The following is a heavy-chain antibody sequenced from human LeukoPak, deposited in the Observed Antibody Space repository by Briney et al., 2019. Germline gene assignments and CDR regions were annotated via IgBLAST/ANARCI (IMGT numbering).Heavy chain of an antibody. V-gene: IGHV4-59*01. J-gene: IGHJ4*02. CDR1: GGSISSYY. D-gene: IGHD3-22*01. CDR2: IYYSGST. Sequence: TSETLSLTCTVSGGSISSYYWSWIRQPPGKGLEWIGNIYYSGSTNYNPSLKSRVTISVDTSKNQFSLKLSSVTAADTAVYYCARLGGHYYDSTGYQRIDYWGQGTLVTVSS. CDR3: ARLGGHYYDSTGYQRIDY.